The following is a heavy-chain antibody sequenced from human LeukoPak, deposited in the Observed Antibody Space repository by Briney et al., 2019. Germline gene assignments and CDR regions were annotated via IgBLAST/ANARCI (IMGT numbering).Heavy chain of an antibody. CDR3: AKVRGTYSSGYFFDY. Sequence: GGSLRLSCAASGFTFDNYAMHWVRQAPGKGLEWLSVISWNSGYIGYADSVKGRFTISRDNAKKSLDLQMNSRRAEDTAFYYCAKVRGTYSSGYFFDYWGKGTLVTVSS. CDR2: ISWNSGYI. D-gene: IGHD6-19*01. CDR1: GFTFDNYA. V-gene: IGHV3-9*01. J-gene: IGHJ4*02.